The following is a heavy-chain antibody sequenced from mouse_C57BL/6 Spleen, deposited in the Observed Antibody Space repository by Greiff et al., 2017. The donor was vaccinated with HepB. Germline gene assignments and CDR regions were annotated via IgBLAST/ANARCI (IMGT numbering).Heavy chain of an antibody. V-gene: IGHV1-82*01. D-gene: IGHD3-2*02. CDR2: IYPGDGDT. CDR1: GYAFSSSW. CDR3: ARKLRLPYFDY. Sequence: VQLQQSGPELVKPGASVKISCKASGYAFSSSWMNWVKQRPGKGLEWIGRIYPGDGDTNYNGKFKGKATLTADKSSSTAYMQLSSLTSEDSAVYFCARKLRLPYFDYWGQGTTLTVSS. J-gene: IGHJ2*01.